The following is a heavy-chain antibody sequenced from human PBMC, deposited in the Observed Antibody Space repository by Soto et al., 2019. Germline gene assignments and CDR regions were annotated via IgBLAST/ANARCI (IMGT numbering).Heavy chain of an antibody. V-gene: IGHV1-18*01. CDR1: GYTFYTYG. J-gene: IGHJ5*02. CDR2: ISTNNGKT. Sequence: QVQLVQSGAEIKTPGASVKVSCKASGYTFYTYGINWVRQATGQGLAWMGWISTNNGKTNIAQNFQDRVTLTTDTSTRIAYMELRSLRSDDTAVYYCARERSPYDNTPFDPWGQGTLGTVSS. CDR3: ARERSPYDNTPFDP. D-gene: IGHD3-16*01.